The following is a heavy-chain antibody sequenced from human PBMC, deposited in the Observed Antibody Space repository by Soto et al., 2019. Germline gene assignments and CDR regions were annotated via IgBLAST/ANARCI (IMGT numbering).Heavy chain of an antibody. CDR3: AKDTQGAAGTHWFDP. Sequence: GGSLRLSCAASGFTISSYGMHWVRQAPGKGLEWVAVISYDGSNKYYADSVKGRFTTSRDNSKNTLYLQMNSLRAEDTAVYYCAKDTQGAAGTHWFDPWGQGTLVNVSS. V-gene: IGHV3-30*18. D-gene: IGHD6-13*01. J-gene: IGHJ5*02. CDR1: GFTISSYG. CDR2: ISYDGSNK.